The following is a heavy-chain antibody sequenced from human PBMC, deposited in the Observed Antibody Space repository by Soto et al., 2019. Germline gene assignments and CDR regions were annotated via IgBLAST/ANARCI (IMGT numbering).Heavy chain of an antibody. CDR3: AKDLGHGGRGAFDI. CDR1: GFTFSSYG. Sequence: QVQLVESGGGVVQPGRSLRLSCAASGFTFSSYGIHWVRQAPGKGLAWVAVISYERSNKYYADSVKGRFTISRDNSKNTLYLQMNSLRAEDTAVYYCAKDLGHGGRGAFDIWGQGTMVTVSS. J-gene: IGHJ3*02. D-gene: IGHD7-27*01. V-gene: IGHV3-30*18. CDR2: ISYERSNK.